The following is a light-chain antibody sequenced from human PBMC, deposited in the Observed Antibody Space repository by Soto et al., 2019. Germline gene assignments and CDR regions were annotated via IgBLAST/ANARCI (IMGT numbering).Light chain of an antibody. CDR2: SNS. V-gene: IGLV1-47*02. CDR3: LTWDDSLSAWV. CDR1: SSNIGSNF. J-gene: IGLJ3*02. Sequence: QPVLTQPPSASGTPGQRVTSSCSGSSSNIGSNFVYWYQQLPGTAPKLLIYSNSQRPSGVPDRFSASRSVTSASLAISGLRSEDEADYYCLTWDDSLSAWVFGGGTKLTVL.